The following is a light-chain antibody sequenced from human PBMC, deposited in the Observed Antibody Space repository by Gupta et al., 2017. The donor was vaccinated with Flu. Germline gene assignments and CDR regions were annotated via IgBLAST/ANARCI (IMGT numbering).Light chain of an antibody. CDR2: DVS. V-gene: IGKV3-11*01. J-gene: IGKJ4*01. CDR3: QQRYDWPPYS. Sequence: ATLSLSPGERATLSCRASQSVGTFLAWYQHRPGQAPRLLIYDVSKRATGIPARFSGSGSGTDFTLTINSLEPEDFAIYYCQQRYDWPPYSFGGGTXVEMK. CDR1: QSVGTF.